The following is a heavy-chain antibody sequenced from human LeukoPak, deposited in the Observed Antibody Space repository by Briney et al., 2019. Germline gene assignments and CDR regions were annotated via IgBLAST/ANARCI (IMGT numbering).Heavy chain of an antibody. Sequence: SETLSLTCTVSGGSISSSSYYWGWIRQPPGKGLEWIGEINHSGSTNYNASLKSRVTISVDTSKNQFSLKLSSVTAADTAVYYCAREEDCSGGICYLGNAFDIWGQGTMVTVSS. J-gene: IGHJ3*02. CDR1: GGSISSSSYY. CDR2: INHSGST. D-gene: IGHD2-15*01. CDR3: AREEDCSGGICYLGNAFDI. V-gene: IGHV4-39*07.